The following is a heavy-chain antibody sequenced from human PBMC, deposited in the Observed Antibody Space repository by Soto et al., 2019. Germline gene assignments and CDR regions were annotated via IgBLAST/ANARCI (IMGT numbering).Heavy chain of an antibody. Sequence: GGSLRLSCAASGFTFSGSSMHWVRQASGKGLEWVGRIRNKANNYATAYAASVKGRFIVSRDDSKNTAYLQMNSLKTEDTAVYYCPTPYSSDPVGYWGQGTLVTVSS. CDR1: GFTFSGSS. CDR3: PTPYSSDPVGY. V-gene: IGHV3-73*01. CDR2: IRNKANNYAT. D-gene: IGHD6-19*01. J-gene: IGHJ4*02.